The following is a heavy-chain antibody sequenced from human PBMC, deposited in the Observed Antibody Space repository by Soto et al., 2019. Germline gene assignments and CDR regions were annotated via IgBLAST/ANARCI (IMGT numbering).Heavy chain of an antibody. V-gene: IGHV3-23*01. Sequence: LRLSCAASGFTFSSYAMSWVRQAPGKGLEWVSAISGSGGSTYYADSVKGRFTISRDNSKNTLYLQMNSLRAEDTAVYYCAKDESITMIVVVPHLPDYWGQGTLVTGS. CDR3: AKDESITMIVVVPHLPDY. J-gene: IGHJ4*02. D-gene: IGHD3-22*01. CDR1: GFTFSSYA. CDR2: ISGSGGST.